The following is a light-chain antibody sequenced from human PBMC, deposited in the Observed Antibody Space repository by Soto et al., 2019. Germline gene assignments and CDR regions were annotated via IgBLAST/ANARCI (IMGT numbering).Light chain of an antibody. J-gene: IGKJ4*01. CDR1: QSVSSN. CDR2: DAS. CDR3: QQRSNWPLT. V-gene: IGKV3-11*01. Sequence: EIMLTQSPATLSLSPGERATLSCRASQSVSSNLAWYQQKPGQAPRLLIYDASNRATGIPARFSGSGSGTDLTLTISSLEPEDFAVYYCQQRSNWPLTFGGGTKVEIK.